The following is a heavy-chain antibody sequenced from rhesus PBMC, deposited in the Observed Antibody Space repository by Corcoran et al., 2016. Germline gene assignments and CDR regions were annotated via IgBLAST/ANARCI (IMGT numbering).Heavy chain of an antibody. CDR3: ARAHPWFPTYYFDY. D-gene: IGHD2-21*01. CDR1: GGSFCRYW. V-gene: IGHV4-160*01. Sequence: QVQLQESGPGLVKPSETPSLTCAVSGGSFCRYWWGCLRHPPGKGLEWIGRCYGGGGRTQYTPSLKSRATIASDTSKSQFSLKLSSVTAADTAVYYCARAHPWFPTYYFDYWGQGVLVTVSS. CDR2: CYGGGGRT. J-gene: IGHJ4*01.